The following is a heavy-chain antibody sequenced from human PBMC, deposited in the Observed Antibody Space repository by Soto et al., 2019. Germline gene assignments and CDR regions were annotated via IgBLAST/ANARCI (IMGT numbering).Heavy chain of an antibody. D-gene: IGHD6-19*01. CDR2: IWYDGNTK. V-gene: IGHV3-33*01. CDR3: ARPLVAPVAGPYYYGMDV. CDR1: GFTFSTYG. J-gene: IGHJ6*02. Sequence: GGSLRLSCAASGFTFSTYGFNWVCQAPGKGLEWVAVIWYDGNTKYYADSVKGRFTISRDNSKNTLYLQMNSLTAEDTAVYYCARPLVAPVAGPYYYGMDVWGQGTTVTVSS.